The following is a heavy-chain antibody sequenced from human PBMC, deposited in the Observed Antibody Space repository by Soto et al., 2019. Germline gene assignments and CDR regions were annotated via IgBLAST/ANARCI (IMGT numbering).Heavy chain of an antibody. D-gene: IGHD4-4*01. CDR2: ISAYNGNT. CDR3: PRDTEEGDDYRKLVY. V-gene: IGHV1-18*01. CDR1: GYTFTNYD. Sequence: QIHLVQSGAEVKKPGASVKVSCKASGYTFTNYDVSWVRQAPGQGLEWMGWISAYNGNTDHAQNLQGRDTMTTDTSTITAYRELRSLRSDDTAVYYCPRDTEEGDDYRKLVYWGQGTLVTVSS. J-gene: IGHJ4*02.